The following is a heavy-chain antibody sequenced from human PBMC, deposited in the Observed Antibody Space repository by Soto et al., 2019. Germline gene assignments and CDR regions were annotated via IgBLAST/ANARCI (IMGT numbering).Heavy chain of an antibody. J-gene: IGHJ5*02. D-gene: IGHD6-19*01. V-gene: IGHV1-18*01. CDR2: ISAYHGNT. Sequence: ASVEVSCKGSGYTFNTYGIRWVGQAPGQGLEWMGWISAYHGNTNYAQKFQGRLTMTTDTSTSTAYMELRSLRSDDTAVYYCARTGSVTVAYWFDPWGQGTLVTVSS. CDR1: GYTFNTYG. CDR3: ARTGSVTVAYWFDP.